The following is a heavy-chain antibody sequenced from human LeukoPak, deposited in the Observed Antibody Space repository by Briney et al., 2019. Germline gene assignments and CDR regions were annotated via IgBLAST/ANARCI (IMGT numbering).Heavy chain of an antibody. D-gene: IGHD3-9*01. CDR2: INHSGSI. CDR3: ARGNTLARYYDILTGYRRDGSRDWFDP. Sequence: SETLSLTCAVYGGSFSGYYWSWIRQPPGKGLEWIGEINHSGSINYNPSLKSRVTISVDTSKNQFSLKLSSVTAADTAVYYCARGNTLARYYDILTGYRRDGSRDWFDPWGQGTLVTVSS. J-gene: IGHJ5*02. V-gene: IGHV4-34*01. CDR1: GGSFSGYY.